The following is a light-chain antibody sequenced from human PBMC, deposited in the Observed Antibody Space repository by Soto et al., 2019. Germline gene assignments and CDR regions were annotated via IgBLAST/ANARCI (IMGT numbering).Light chain of an antibody. V-gene: IGKV3-20*01. CDR1: KTVNNNG. J-gene: IGKJ5*01. Sequence: SKTVNNNGLSWCQQKPGQAPRLLIYGASRRATGIPDRFSGSASGTDFTLTISRLEPEDFAVDFCPHYSDLPMTFGQVRLLDI. CDR2: GAS. CDR3: PHYSDLPMT.